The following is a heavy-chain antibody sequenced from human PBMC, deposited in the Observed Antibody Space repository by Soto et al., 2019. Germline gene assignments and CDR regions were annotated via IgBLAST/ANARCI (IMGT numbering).Heavy chain of an antibody. Sequence: QVQLVQSGAEVKKPGASVKVSCKASGYTFTSYGISWVRQAPGQGLEWMGWISAYNGNTNYAQKLQARVTMTTDTAERKAYMKLRRLRPDDTAVYYWAIGPVAGPYPPSFHPWGQGPLVTVSS. CDR2: ISAYNGNT. CDR1: GYTFTSYG. D-gene: IGHD6-19*01. CDR3: AIGPVAGPYPPSFHP. J-gene: IGHJ5*02. V-gene: IGHV1-18*01.